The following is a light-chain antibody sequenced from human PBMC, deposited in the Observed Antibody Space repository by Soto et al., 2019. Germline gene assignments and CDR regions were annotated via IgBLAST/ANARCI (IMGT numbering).Light chain of an antibody. CDR2: DAS. Sequence: EVVLTQSPGTLSLSPVERATLSCRASQSVSRSYLAWYQQKPGQAPRLLIYDASNRATGIPARFSGSGSGTDFTLTISSLEPEDFAVHYCQQRSHWPPITFGQRKRLEIK. CDR3: QQRSHWPPIT. V-gene: IGKV3D-20*02. CDR1: QSVSRSY. J-gene: IGKJ5*01.